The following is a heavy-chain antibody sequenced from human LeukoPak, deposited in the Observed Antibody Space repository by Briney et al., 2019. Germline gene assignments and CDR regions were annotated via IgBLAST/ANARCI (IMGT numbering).Heavy chain of an antibody. CDR3: ARDEYGSGSYEIPRPYFDY. CDR1: GFTFSNYA. Sequence: GETLRLSCAASGFTFSNYAVSWVRQAPGKGLEWVSGISGRGAGTYYSDSVKGRFTISRDNSKNTLYLQMNSLRAEDTAVYYCARDEYGSGSYEIPRPYFDYWGQGTLVTVSS. J-gene: IGHJ4*02. D-gene: IGHD3-10*01. V-gene: IGHV3-23*01. CDR2: ISGRGAGT.